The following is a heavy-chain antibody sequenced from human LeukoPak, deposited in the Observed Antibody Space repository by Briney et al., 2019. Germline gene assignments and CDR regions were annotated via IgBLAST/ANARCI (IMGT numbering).Heavy chain of an antibody. J-gene: IGHJ4*02. CDR1: GFTVSSNY. Sequence: GGSLRLSCAASGFTVSSNYMSWVRQAPGKGLEWVSVIYSGGSTYYADSVKGRFTIFRDNSKNTLYLQMNSLRAEDTAVYYCARDHSGSSYFDYWGQGTLVTVSS. CDR2: IYSGGST. CDR3: ARDHSGSSYFDY. D-gene: IGHD1-26*01. V-gene: IGHV3-66*02.